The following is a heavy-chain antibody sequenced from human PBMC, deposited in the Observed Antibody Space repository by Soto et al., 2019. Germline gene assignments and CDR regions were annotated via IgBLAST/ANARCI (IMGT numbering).Heavy chain of an antibody. J-gene: IGHJ6*02. CDR2: IYYSGST. CDR3: ARRTVTTSYYYGMDV. V-gene: IGHV4-59*01. D-gene: IGHD4-17*01. Sequence: SETLSLTCTVSGGSISSYYWTWIRQPPGKGLEWIGYIYYSGSTYYNPSLKSRVTISVDTSKNQFSLRLNSVTAADTAVYYCARRTVTTSYYYGMDVWRQGTTVTVS. CDR1: GGSISSYY.